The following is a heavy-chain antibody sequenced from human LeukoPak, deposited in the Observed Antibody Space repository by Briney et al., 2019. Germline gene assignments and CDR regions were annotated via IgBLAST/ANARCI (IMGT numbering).Heavy chain of an antibody. CDR1: GFTFSSYE. J-gene: IGHJ3*02. CDR2: ISSSGSPI. V-gene: IGHV3-48*03. D-gene: IGHD1-26*01. Sequence: PGGSLRLSCVGDGFTFSSYEMNWVRQAPGKGLEWVSYISSSGSPIYYADSVKGRFTISRDNAKNSLSLQMNSLRAEDTAVYYCARGRQNSGSYSDAFDIWGQGTVVTVSS. CDR3: ARGRQNSGSYSDAFDI.